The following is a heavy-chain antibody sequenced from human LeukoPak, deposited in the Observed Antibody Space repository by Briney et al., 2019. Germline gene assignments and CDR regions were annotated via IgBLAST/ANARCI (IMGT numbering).Heavy chain of an antibody. J-gene: IGHJ4*02. Sequence: PGRSLRLSCAASGFTFSSYGMHWVRQAPGKGLEWVAVIWYDGSNKYYADSVKGRFTISRDNFKNTLYLQMNSLRAEDTAVYYCARDRLRYCSGGSCYSFDYWGQGTLVTVSS. CDR3: ARDRLRYCSGGSCYSFDY. CDR2: IWYDGSNK. D-gene: IGHD2-15*01. CDR1: GFTFSSYG. V-gene: IGHV3-33*01.